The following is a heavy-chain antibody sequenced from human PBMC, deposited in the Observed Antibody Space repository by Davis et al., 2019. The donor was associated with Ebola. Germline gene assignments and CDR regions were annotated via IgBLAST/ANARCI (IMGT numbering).Heavy chain of an antibody. CDR3: ARGNRYCSGDTCANWLDP. CDR1: GFTFSSYS. D-gene: IGHD2-15*01. CDR2: ISSSSSYI. J-gene: IGHJ5*02. Sequence: GESLKISCAASGFTFSSYSMNWVRQAPGKGLEWVSSISSSSSYIYYADSVKGRFTISRDNAKNTLYVQMNSLRAEDTAVYYCARGNRYCSGDTCANWLDPWGQGTLVTVSS. V-gene: IGHV3-21*01.